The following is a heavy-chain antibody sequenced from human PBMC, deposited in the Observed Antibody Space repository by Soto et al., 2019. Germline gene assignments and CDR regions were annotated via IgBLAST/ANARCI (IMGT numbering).Heavy chain of an antibody. CDR1: GGTFSSYT. CDR2: IIPILGIA. Sequence: ASVKVSCKASGGTFSSYTISWVRQAPGQGLEWMGRIIPILGIANYAQKFQGRVTITADKSTSTAYMELSSLRSEDTAVYYCARDQGDGYNYHWYFDLWGRGTLVTVSS. J-gene: IGHJ2*01. D-gene: IGHD5-12*01. CDR3: ARDQGDGYNYHWYFDL. V-gene: IGHV1-69*04.